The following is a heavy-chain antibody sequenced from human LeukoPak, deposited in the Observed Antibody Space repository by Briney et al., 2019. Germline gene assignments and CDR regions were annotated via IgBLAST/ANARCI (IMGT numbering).Heavy chain of an antibody. D-gene: IGHD1-1*01. CDR3: ARDQAVLIERSRIAP. J-gene: IGHJ5*02. V-gene: IGHV1-18*01. Sequence: GASVKVSCKASGYTFTSYGISWVRQAPGQGLEWMGWISAYNGNTNYAQKLQGRVTMTTDTSTSTAYMELRSLRSDDTAVYYCARDQAVLIERSRIAPWGQGTLVTVSS. CDR1: GYTFTSYG. CDR2: ISAYNGNT.